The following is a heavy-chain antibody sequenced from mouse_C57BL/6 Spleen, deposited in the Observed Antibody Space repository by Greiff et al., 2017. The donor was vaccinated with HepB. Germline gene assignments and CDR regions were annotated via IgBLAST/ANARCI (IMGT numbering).Heavy chain of an antibody. V-gene: IGHV1-53*01. Sequence: QVQLQQPGTELVKPGASVKLSCKASGYTFTSYWMHWVKQRPGQGLEWIGNINPSNGGTNYNEKFKSKATLTVDKSSSTAYMQLSSLTSEDSAVYDCASGGIYDGYSYAMDYWGQGTSVTVSS. CDR1: GYTFTSYW. CDR2: INPSNGGT. D-gene: IGHD2-3*01. CDR3: ASGGIYDGYSYAMDY. J-gene: IGHJ4*01.